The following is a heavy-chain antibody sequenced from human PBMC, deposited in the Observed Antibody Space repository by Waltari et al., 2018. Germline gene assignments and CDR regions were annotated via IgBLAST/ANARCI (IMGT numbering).Heavy chain of an antibody. CDR3: ARDSGGASFDY. CDR2: IMSSSSYI. V-gene: IGHV3-21*01. Sequence: EVQLVESGGGLVKPGGSLRLSCAASGFTFRSYSMNCGRQAPGKGLRWVSAIMSSSSYIYYADSVKGRFTISRDNAKNSRYLQMNSLRAEDTAVYYCARDSGGASFDYWGQGTLVTVSS. CDR1: GFTFRSYS. D-gene: IGHD3-10*01. J-gene: IGHJ4*02.